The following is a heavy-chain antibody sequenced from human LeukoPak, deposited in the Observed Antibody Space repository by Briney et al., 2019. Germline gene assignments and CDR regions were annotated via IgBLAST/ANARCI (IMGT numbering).Heavy chain of an antibody. V-gene: IGHV1-2*02. CDR3: ARENVNRGSSWGYDYFGMDV. Sequence: ASVKVSCKASGYTFTSYGISWVRQAPGQGLEWMGWINPNSGGTNYAQKFQGRVTMTRDTSISTAYMELSSLTSEDTAVYFCARENVNRGSSWGYDYFGMDVWGQGTAVTVSS. D-gene: IGHD6-13*01. J-gene: IGHJ6*02. CDR2: INPNSGGT. CDR1: GYTFTSYG.